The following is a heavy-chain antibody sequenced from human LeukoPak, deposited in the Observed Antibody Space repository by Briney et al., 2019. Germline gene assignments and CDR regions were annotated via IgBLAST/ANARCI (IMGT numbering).Heavy chain of an antibody. V-gene: IGHV1-2*02. J-gene: IGHJ4*02. CDR3: AREGSYCVGGDCYSFDF. D-gene: IGHD2-21*02. CDR1: GYRFISNY. CDR2: MHPGNGNP. Sequence: GASVKVACKASGYRFISNYIQWVRQAPGRGPEWVGGMHPGNGNPTYAEKFQGEVTMTRDTSINTASLDLNSLRSDDTAVYYCAREGSYCVGGDCYSFDFWGQGTLITVSS.